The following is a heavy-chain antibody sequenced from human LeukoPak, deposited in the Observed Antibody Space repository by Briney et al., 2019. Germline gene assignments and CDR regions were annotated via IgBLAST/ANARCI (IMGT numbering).Heavy chain of an antibody. D-gene: IGHD4-17*01. CDR2: IYPGDSDT. V-gene: IGHV5-51*01. J-gene: IGHJ4*02. Sequence: GESLKISCKGSGYSFTSYWIGWVRQMPGKGLEWMGIIYPGDSDTRYSPSLQGQVTISADKSISTAYLQWSSLKASDTAMYYCARPRLDYGGNPYYFDYWGQGTLVTVSS. CDR3: ARPRLDYGGNPYYFDY. CDR1: GYSFTSYW.